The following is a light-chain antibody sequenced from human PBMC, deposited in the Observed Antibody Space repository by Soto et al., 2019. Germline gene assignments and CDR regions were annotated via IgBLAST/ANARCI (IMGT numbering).Light chain of an antibody. J-gene: IGLJ3*02. V-gene: IGLV1-44*01. CDR1: TSNIGSNT. CDR3: AVWDDSLNAGV. CDR2: SND. Sequence: QAVLTQPPSASGTPGQSVTSSCSGSTSNIGSNTVNWYQQLPGTAPKLLVYSNDQRPSGVPDRFSASKSGTSAFLAISGLQSEDEADYDCAVWDDSLNAGVLGGGTKLTVL.